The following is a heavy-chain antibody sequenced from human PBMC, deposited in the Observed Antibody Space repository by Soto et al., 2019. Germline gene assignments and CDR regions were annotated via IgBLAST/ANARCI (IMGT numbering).Heavy chain of an antibody. J-gene: IGHJ4*02. Sequence: QVQLVQSGAEVKKPGSSVKVSCTASGDIFSGYSISWVRQAPGQGLEWMGGISPLFGSTHYAPKFQGRVTITAYQSTNTGYMELSTLKSADTAVYYCAGDLGTGYDSGDYWGQGTLVTVSS. CDR1: GDIFSGYS. V-gene: IGHV1-69*12. CDR3: AGDLGTGYDSGDY. CDR2: ISPLFGST. D-gene: IGHD5-12*01.